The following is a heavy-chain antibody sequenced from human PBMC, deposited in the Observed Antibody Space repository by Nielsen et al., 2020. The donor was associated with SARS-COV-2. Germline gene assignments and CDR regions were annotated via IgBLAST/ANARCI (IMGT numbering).Heavy chain of an antibody. CDR1: GFTFSSYG. D-gene: IGHD6-13*01. J-gene: IGHJ5*02. V-gene: IGHV3-30*18. Sequence: GGSLRLSCAASGFTFSSYGMHWVRQAPGKGLEWVAVISYDGSNKYYADSVKGRFTISRDNSKNTLYLQMNSLRAEDTAVYYCAKDGLSSWYPPPSYNWFDPWGQGTLVTVSS. CDR2: ISYDGSNK. CDR3: AKDGLSSWYPPPSYNWFDP.